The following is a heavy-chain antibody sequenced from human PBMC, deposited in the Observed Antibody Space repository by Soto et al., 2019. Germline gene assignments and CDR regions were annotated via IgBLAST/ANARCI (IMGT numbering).Heavy chain of an antibody. D-gene: IGHD1-26*01. Sequence: EVHVVESGGGLVKPGGSLRLSCTFTFSMYSMNWVRQAPGKGLEWVASISSGSAYIKYAKSVKGRFTISRDNAKNSLHLQMNSLRAEDTAIYHCARDQGGSYDSWFDPWGQGTLVTVSS. CDR3: ARDQGGSYDSWFDP. J-gene: IGHJ5*02. V-gene: IGHV3-21*06. CDR1: TFSMYS. CDR2: ISSGSAYI.